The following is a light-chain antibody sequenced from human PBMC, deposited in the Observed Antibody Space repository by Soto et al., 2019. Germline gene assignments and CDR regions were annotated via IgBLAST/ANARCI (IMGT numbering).Light chain of an antibody. V-gene: IGKV1-5*01. CDR1: QSISSR. Sequence: IKQSPCCPSDYLEDKVTITCRASQSISSRLAWYQQKPGKAPKVLIYAASSLESGVPSRFSGSGSGTEFTLTITSLQPDDFATYFCQQYNTYWTFGQGTKV. CDR2: AAS. CDR3: QQYNTYWT. J-gene: IGKJ1*01.